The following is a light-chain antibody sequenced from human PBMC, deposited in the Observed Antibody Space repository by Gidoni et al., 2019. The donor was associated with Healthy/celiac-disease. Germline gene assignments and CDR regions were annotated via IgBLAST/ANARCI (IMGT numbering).Light chain of an antibody. CDR3: QQSWS. CDR1: QSISSY. CDR2: AAS. Sequence: DIQMTQSPSSLPASVGDRVTITGRASQSISSYLNWYQQKPGKAPKLLIYAASSLQSGVPSRFSGSGSGTDFTRTISSLQPEDFATYYCQQSWSFGPGTKVEIK. V-gene: IGKV1-39*01. J-gene: IGKJ3*01.